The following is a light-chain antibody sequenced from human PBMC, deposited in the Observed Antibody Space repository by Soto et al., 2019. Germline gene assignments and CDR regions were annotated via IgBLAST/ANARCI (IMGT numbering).Light chain of an antibody. V-gene: IGLV2-8*01. J-gene: IGLJ1*01. Sequence: QSVLTQPLSASGFPGQSVTISCTGTSSDVGYYDYVSWYQQHPGKAPKLVIYEVTKRPPGVPDRVSASKSGNTASLTISGLRAEDEADYYCSAYAASNNFVFGSGTKVTVL. CDR2: EVT. CDR1: SSDVGYYDY. CDR3: SAYAASNNFV.